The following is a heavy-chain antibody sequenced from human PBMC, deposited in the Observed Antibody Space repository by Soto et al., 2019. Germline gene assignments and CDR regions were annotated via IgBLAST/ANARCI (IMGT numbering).Heavy chain of an antibody. CDR3: ARDAGSSGYSVY. D-gene: IGHD3-22*01. CDR1: GFTFSSYE. V-gene: IGHV3-48*03. CDR2: ISSSGSTI. J-gene: IGHJ4*02. Sequence: ESGGGLVQPGGSLRLSCAASGFTFSSYEMNWVRQAPGKGLEWVSYISSSGSTIYYADSVKGRFTISRDNAKNSLYLQMNSLRAEDTAVYYCARDAGSSGYSVYWGQGTLVTVSS.